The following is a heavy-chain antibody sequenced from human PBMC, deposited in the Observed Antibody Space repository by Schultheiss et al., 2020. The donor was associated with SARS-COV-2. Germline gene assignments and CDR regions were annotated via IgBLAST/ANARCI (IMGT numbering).Heavy chain of an antibody. J-gene: IGHJ3*02. CDR1: GGSFSGYY. Sequence: SETLSLTCAVYGGSFSGYYWSWIRQHPGKGLEWIGEINHSGSTNYNPSLKSRVTISVDTSKNQFSLNLSSVTAADTAVYYCAGREETYDFVGSRRPFSAHSALDIWGQGTMVTVSS. D-gene: IGHD3-3*01. CDR3: AGREETYDFVGSRRPFSAHSALDI. V-gene: IGHV4-34*01. CDR2: INHSGST.